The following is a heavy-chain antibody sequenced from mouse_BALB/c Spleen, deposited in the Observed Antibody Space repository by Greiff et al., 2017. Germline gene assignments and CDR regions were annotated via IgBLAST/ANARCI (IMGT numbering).Heavy chain of an antibody. Sequence: QVQLKESGPGLVAPSQSLSITCTVSGFSLTSYGVHWVRQPPGKGLEWLGVIWAGGSTNYNSALMSRLSISKDNSKSQGFLKMNSLQTDDTAMYYFASLDGYYDYAMDYWGQGTSVTVSS. D-gene: IGHD2-3*01. V-gene: IGHV2-9*02. CDR1: GFSLTSYG. CDR3: ASLDGYYDYAMDY. CDR2: IWAGGST. J-gene: IGHJ4*01.